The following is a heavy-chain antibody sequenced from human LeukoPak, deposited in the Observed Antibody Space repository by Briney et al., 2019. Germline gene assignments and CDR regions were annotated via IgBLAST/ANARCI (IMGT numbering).Heavy chain of an antibody. J-gene: IGHJ3*02. Sequence: ASVKVSCKVSGYTLTELSMHWVRQAPGKGLEWMGGFDPEDGETIYAQKFQGRVTMTEDTSTDTAYMELSSLRSEDTAVYYCARGDSSGWYGGDDAFDIWGQGTMVTVSS. CDR1: GYTLTELS. D-gene: IGHD6-19*01. V-gene: IGHV1-24*01. CDR2: FDPEDGET. CDR3: ARGDSSGWYGGDDAFDI.